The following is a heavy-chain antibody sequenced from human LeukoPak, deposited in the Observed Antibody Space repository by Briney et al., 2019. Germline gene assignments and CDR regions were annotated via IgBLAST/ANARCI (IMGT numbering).Heavy chain of an antibody. J-gene: IGHJ4*02. D-gene: IGHD3-16*01. V-gene: IGHV3-30-3*01. CDR1: GFTFSSYA. CDR3: ARGVSFNFDY. Sequence: GGSLRLSCAASGFTFSSYAMHWVRQAPGKGLEWVAVISYDGSNKYYADSVKGRFTISRDNAKNSLYLQMNSLRDEDTAVYYCARGVSFNFDYWGQGTLVTVSS. CDR2: ISYDGSNK.